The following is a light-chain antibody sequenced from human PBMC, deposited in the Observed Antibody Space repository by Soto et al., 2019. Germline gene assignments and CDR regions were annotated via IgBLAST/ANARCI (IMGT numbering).Light chain of an antibody. J-gene: IGKJ2*01. CDR2: EAS. CDR1: ERVRSTY. V-gene: IGKV3-20*01. Sequence: DIVLTQSPGILSLSPGDRATLSCRSSERVRSTYLAWYQQKRGLAPRLLIYEASSRASGFPDRFSGSGSWKDFPLTIIKVEPEDVAVYYFQHYFNSQYMYNFGQGT. CDR3: QHYFNSQYMYN.